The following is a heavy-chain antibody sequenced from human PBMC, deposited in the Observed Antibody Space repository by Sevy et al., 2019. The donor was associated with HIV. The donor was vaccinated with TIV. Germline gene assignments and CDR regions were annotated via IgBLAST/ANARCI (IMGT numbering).Heavy chain of an antibody. J-gene: IGHJ5*02. Sequence: GGSLRLSCKVSGFTFSTYAFHWVRQAPGKGLEWVSCISRSSTVYYADSVRGRFTISRDNVKNSLFLEMNSLRDEDTAVYYCAREAYYYDSREENWFDPWGQGTLVTVSS. CDR1: GFTFSTYA. D-gene: IGHD3-22*01. V-gene: IGHV3-48*02. CDR3: AREAYYYDSREENWFDP. CDR2: ISRSSTV.